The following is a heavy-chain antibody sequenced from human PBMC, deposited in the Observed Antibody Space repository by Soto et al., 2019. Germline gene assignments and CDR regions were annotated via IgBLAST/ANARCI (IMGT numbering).Heavy chain of an antibody. D-gene: IGHD3-10*01. CDR3: ARVLGITMVRGVILGGMDV. CDR2: IWYDGSNK. V-gene: IGHV3-33*01. CDR1: GFTFSSYG. Sequence: QVQLVESGGGVVQPGRSLRLPCAASGFTFSSYGMHWVRQAPGKGLEWVAVIWYDGSNKYYADSVKGRFTISRDNSKNTLYLQMNSLRAEDTAVYYCARVLGITMVRGVILGGMDVWGQGTTVTVSS. J-gene: IGHJ6*02.